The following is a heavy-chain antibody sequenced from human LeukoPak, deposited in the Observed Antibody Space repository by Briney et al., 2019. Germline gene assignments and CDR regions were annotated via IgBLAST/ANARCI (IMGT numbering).Heavy chain of an antibody. J-gene: IGHJ4*02. D-gene: IGHD3-16*01. Sequence: PGRSLRLSCAGSGFIFNNYAMHWARQAPGKGLEWVANIKHDESEKNYLDSVKGRFTISRDNAQNSLYLQMNGLRVEDTAVYYCTRRLDDWGQGTLVTVSS. V-gene: IGHV3-7*01. CDR3: TRRLDD. CDR1: GFIFNNYA. CDR2: IKHDESEK.